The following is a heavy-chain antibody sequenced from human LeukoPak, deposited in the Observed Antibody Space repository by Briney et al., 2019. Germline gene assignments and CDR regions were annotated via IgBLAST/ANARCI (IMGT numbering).Heavy chain of an antibody. CDR1: GDSVSRSDSY. D-gene: IGHD3-22*01. V-gene: IGHV4-39*01. Sequence: PSETLSLTCTIFGDSVSRSDSYWDWIRQPPGKGQEWIGTIYYSGRTYYSPSLKSRVTLSVDMSNNQFSLTLSSVTAADTALYFCARRRYYDSSGYLEWGQGTLVTVSS. J-gene: IGHJ1*01. CDR2: IYYSGRT. CDR3: ARRRYYDSSGYLE.